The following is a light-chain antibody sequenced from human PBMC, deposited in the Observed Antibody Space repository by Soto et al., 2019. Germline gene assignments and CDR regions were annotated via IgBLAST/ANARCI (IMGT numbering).Light chain of an antibody. V-gene: IGKV3-20*01. CDR2: GAS. CDR3: PQSGSPLIT. J-gene: IGKJ5*01. CDR1: QSVSSNS. Sequence: GLTQSQGTLSLSPGERATLSCRVSQSVSSNSLACYHQKPGQSPRVLMYGASNRDRGIPDRFSGSGSGTDFTLTISILEPEDFAMYYCPQSGSPLITSGQGTRLE.